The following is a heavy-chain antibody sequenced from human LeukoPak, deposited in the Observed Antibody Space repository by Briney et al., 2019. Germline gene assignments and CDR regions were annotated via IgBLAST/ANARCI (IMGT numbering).Heavy chain of an antibody. V-gene: IGHV3-23*01. CDR2: VGRSGGST. Sequence: GGSLRLSCAASGFTFSSYAMSWVRQAPGKGLEWVSGVGRSGGSTYYADSVKGRFTISRDNSKNTLYLQMNSLRAEDTAVYYCAKELVAVAGDRGVDYWGQGTLVTVSS. CDR3: AKELVAVAGDRGVDY. D-gene: IGHD6-19*01. CDR1: GFTFSSYA. J-gene: IGHJ4*02.